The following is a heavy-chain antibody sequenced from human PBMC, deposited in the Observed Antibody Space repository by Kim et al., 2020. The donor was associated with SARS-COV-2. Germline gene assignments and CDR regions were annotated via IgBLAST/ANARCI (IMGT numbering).Heavy chain of an antibody. CDR3: ARAELFDDAFDI. CDR2: IYYSGST. D-gene: IGHD3-10*01. V-gene: IGHV4-59*01. J-gene: IGHJ3*02. CDR1: GGSISSYY. Sequence: SETLSLTCTVSGGSISSYYWSWIRQPPGKGLEWIGYIYYSGSTNYNPSLKSRVTISVDTSKNQFSLKLSSVTAADTAVYYCARAELFDDAFDIWGQGTMVTVSS.